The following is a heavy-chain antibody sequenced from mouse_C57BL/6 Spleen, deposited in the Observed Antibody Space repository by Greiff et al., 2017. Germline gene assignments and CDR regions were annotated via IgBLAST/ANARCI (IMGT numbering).Heavy chain of an antibody. CDR1: GYTFTSYG. CDR2: IYPRSGNT. D-gene: IGHD1-1*01. Sequence: QVQLKQSGAELARPGASVKLSCKASGYTFTSYGISWVKQRTGQGLEWIGEIYPRSGNTYYNEKFKGKATLTADKSSSTAYMELRSLPSEDSAVYFCARSGTTAYWGQGTLVTVSA. J-gene: IGHJ3*01. CDR3: ARSGTTAY. V-gene: IGHV1-81*01.